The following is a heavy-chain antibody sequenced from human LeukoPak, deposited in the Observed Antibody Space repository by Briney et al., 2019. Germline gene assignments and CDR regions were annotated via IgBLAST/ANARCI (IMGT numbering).Heavy chain of an antibody. CDR1: AYTFTGYF. J-gene: IGHJ4*02. Sequence: ASVKVSCKASAYTFTGYFMHWVRQAPGQGLEWMGWINPNSGGTNYAQKFQGRVTMTRDTSTSTVYMELSSLRSEDTAVYYCARDGCSGGSCYFDYWGQGTLVTVSS. CDR3: ARDGCSGGSCYFDY. CDR2: INPNSGGT. D-gene: IGHD2-15*01. V-gene: IGHV1-2*02.